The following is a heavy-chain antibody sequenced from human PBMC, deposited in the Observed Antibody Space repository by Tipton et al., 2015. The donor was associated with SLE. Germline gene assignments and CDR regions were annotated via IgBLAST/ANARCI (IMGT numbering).Heavy chain of an antibody. D-gene: IGHD3-3*01. CDR1: GGSISSSSYY. CDR3: ARVGDFWSGYPFDY. V-gene: IGHV4-39*07. CDR2: IYYSGST. J-gene: IGHJ4*02. Sequence: TLSLTCTVSGGSISSSSYYWGWIRQPPGKGLEWIGSIYYSGSTNYNPSLKSRVTISVDTSKNQFSLKLSSVTAADTAVYYCARVGDFWSGYPFDYWGQGTLVTVSS.